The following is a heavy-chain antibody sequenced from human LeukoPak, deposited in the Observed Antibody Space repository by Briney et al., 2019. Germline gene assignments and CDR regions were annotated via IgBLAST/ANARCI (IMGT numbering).Heavy chain of an antibody. CDR3: ASQIASAGTAGFDF. J-gene: IGHJ4*02. CDR2: LYSTGSN. V-gene: IGHV4-4*07. D-gene: IGHD6-13*01. CDR1: GGSICRYY. Sequence: SETVSLTRTVSGGSICRYYWRWIRQPAGRGREWFGRLYSTGSNNYNPSLKSRVTMSVDTSKNHFPLRLRSVTAADTAVYYCASQIASAGTAGFDFWGQGALVTVSS.